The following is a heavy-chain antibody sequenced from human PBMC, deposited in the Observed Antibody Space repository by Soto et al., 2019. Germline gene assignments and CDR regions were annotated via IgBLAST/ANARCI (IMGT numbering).Heavy chain of an antibody. D-gene: IGHD3-22*01. V-gene: IGHV4-31*03. J-gene: IGHJ4*02. CDR3: ARGRLLGYDSSGLDY. CDR1: GGSISSGGYN. Sequence: KSSETLSLTCSVSGGSISSGGYNWSWIRQHPGKGLEWIGYIYYSGTTYYNPSLKSRVTISVDTSKNQFSLKLISVTAADTAVYYCARGRLLGYDSSGLDYWGQGTLVTVSS. CDR2: IYYSGTT.